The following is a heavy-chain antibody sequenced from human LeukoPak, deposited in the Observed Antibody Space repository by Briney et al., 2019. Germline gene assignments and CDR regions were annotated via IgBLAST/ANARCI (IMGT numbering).Heavy chain of an antibody. V-gene: IGHV3-23*01. D-gene: IGHD4-17*01. CDR1: GFTFSSYG. CDR3: AKEWVYGDYGY. Sequence: GGTLRLSCSASGFTFSSYGMSWVRQAPGKGLEWVSAISGSGGSTYYADSVKGRFTISRDNSKNTLYLQMNSLRAEDTAVYYCAKEWVYGDYGYWGQGNLVTVSS. CDR2: ISGSGGST. J-gene: IGHJ4*02.